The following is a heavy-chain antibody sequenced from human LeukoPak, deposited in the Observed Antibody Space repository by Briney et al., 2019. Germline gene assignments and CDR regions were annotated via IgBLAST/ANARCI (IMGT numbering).Heavy chain of an antibody. V-gene: IGHV4-39*01. D-gene: IGHD4-17*01. Sequence: KPSETLSLTCTVSGGSISSSSYYWGWIRQPPGKGLEWIGSIYYSGSTYYNPSLKSRVTISVDTSKNQFSLKLSSVPAADTAVYYCARNGDYRAFDIWGQGTMVTVSS. CDR2: IYYSGST. CDR1: GGSISSSSYY. J-gene: IGHJ3*02. CDR3: ARNGDYRAFDI.